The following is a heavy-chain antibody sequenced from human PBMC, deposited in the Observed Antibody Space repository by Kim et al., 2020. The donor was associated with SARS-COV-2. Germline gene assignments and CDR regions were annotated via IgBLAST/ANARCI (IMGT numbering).Heavy chain of an antibody. D-gene: IGHD3-16*02. CDR2: IYYSGST. Sequence: SETLSLTCTVSGGSISSSSYYWGWIRQPPGKGLEWIGSIYYSGSTYYNPSLKSRVTISVDTSNNQFSLKLSSVTAADTAVYYCARTPSYDYIWGSYRYVPFDYWGQGTLVTVSS. J-gene: IGHJ4*02. V-gene: IGHV4-39*01. CDR1: GGSISSSSYY. CDR3: ARTPSYDYIWGSYRYVPFDY.